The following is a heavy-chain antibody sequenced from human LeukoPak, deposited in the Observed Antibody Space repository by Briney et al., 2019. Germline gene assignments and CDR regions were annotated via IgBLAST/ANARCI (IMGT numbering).Heavy chain of an antibody. CDR1: GFTFDNYA. CDR2: ISWNSGSI. D-gene: IGHD5-12*01. Sequence: GGSLRLSCAASGFTFDNYAMHWVRQAPGKGLEWVSGISWNSGSIGYADSVKGRFTISRDSAKNSLYLQMNSLTTEDTALYFCAKDEYSGYGSFDYWGQGTLVTVSS. V-gene: IGHV3-9*01. J-gene: IGHJ4*02. CDR3: AKDEYSGYGSFDY.